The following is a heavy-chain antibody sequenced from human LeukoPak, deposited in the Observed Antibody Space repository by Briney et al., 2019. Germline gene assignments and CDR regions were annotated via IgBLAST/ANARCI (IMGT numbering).Heavy chain of an antibody. Sequence: SETLSLTCTVSGGSISSYYWSWIRQPPGKGLEWIGYIYYSGSTNYNPSLKSRVTISVDTSKNQFSLKLSSVTAADTAVYYCAKDRRYSYGYHPRNFDYWGQGTLVTVSS. CDR1: GGSISSYY. CDR2: IYYSGST. D-gene: IGHD5-18*01. J-gene: IGHJ4*02. CDR3: AKDRRYSYGYHPRNFDY. V-gene: IGHV4-59*01.